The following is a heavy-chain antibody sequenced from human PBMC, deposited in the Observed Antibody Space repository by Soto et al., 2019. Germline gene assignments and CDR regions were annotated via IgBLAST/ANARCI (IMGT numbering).Heavy chain of an antibody. D-gene: IGHD2-21*02. CDR3: VKDHCGGDCYSNPYFDY. CDR1: GFTFSTYG. J-gene: IGHJ4*02. Sequence: QVQLVESGGGVVQPGRSLRLSCAASGFTFSTYGIHCVRQAPGKGLEWLAVIWYDGSKKYYADSVQGRFTISRDNSKNTGYLQMNSLRAEDTAVYYCVKDHCGGDCYSNPYFDYWGQGTLVTVSS. V-gene: IGHV3-33*06. CDR2: IWYDGSKK.